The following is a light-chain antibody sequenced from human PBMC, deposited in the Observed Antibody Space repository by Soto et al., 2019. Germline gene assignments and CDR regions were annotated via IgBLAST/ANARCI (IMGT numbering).Light chain of an antibody. V-gene: IGLV2-14*01. Sequence: QSALTQPASVSGSPGQSITISCTGTSSDVGDYNYVSWYKQHPGKAPKLMIYEVSNRPSGVSDRFSGSKSGNTASLTISGLQADDEADYYCSSYISNSVVVFGGGTKLTVL. J-gene: IGLJ2*01. CDR1: SSDVGDYNY. CDR2: EVS. CDR3: SSYISNSVVV.